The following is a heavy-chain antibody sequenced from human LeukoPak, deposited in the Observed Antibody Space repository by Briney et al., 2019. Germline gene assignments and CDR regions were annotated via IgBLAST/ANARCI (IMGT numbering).Heavy chain of an antibody. CDR3: AKTIAFPSGSVSYFRRGWFDP. CDR1: GFTFSSYA. CDR2: ISYDGSNK. D-gene: IGHD1-26*01. J-gene: IGHJ5*02. Sequence: PGRSLRLSCAASGFTFSSYAMHWVRQAPGKGLEWVAVISYDGSNKYYADSVKGRFTISRDNSKNTLYLQMNSLRAEDTAVYYCAKTIAFPSGSVSYFRRGWFDPWGQGTLVTVSS. V-gene: IGHV3-30-3*02.